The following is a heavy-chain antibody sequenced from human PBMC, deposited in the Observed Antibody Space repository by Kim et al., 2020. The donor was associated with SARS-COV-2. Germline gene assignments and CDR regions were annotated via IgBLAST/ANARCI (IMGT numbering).Heavy chain of an antibody. V-gene: IGHV3-15*01. CDR1: GFTFSNAW. CDR3: TTDPPIQLWLLGY. CDR2: IKSKTDGGTT. D-gene: IGHD5-18*01. Sequence: GGSLRLSCAASGFTFSNAWMSWVRQAPGKGLEWVGRIKSKTDGGTTDYAAPVKGRFTISRDDSKNTLYLQMNSLKTEDTAVYYCTTDPPIQLWLLGYWGQGTLVTVSS. J-gene: IGHJ4*02.